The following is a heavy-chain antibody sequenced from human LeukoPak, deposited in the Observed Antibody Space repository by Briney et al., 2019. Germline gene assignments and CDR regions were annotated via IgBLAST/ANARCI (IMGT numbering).Heavy chain of an antibody. V-gene: IGHV3-48*01. D-gene: IGHD3-10*01. CDR1: VFTFSSYS. Sequence: PGGSLRLSCAASVFTFSSYSMNWVRQAPGKGLEWISYISSSSSTIYYADSVKGRFTISRDNAKNSLYLQMNSLRAEDTAVYYCARVPNYYGSGIDYWGQGTLVTVSS. J-gene: IGHJ4*02. CDR3: ARVPNYYGSGIDY. CDR2: ISSSSSTI.